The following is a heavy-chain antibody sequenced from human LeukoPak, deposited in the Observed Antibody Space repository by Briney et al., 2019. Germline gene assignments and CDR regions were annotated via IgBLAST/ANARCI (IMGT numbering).Heavy chain of an antibody. CDR2: IYYSGST. J-gene: IGHJ4*02. CDR1: GGSISSYY. D-gene: IGHD3-9*01. Sequence: SETLSLTCTVSGGSISSYYWSWIRQPPGKGLEWIGYIYYSGSTNYNPSLKSRVTISVDTSKNQFSLKLSSVTAADTAVYYCARGIDILTGYPDDYSDYWGQGTLVTVSS. V-gene: IGHV4-59*08. CDR3: ARGIDILTGYPDDYSDY.